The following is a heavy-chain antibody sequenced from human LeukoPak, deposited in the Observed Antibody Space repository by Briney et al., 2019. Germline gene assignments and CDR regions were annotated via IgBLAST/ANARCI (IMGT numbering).Heavy chain of an antibody. CDR2: MNPKTGNT. J-gene: IGHJ4*02. D-gene: IGHD6-13*01. V-gene: IGHV1-8*01. CDR1: GYTFPNYD. Sequence: GASVKVSCKASGYTFPNYDINWVRQATGQGLEWMGWMNPKTGNTGYAQNFQGRVTMTRDTSESTAYMELSSLRSEDTAMYYCARDEQQLLDYWGQGTLVTVSS. CDR3: ARDEQQLLDY.